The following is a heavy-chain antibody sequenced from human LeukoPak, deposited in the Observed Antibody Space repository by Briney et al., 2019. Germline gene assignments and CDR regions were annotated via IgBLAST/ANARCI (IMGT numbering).Heavy chain of an antibody. V-gene: IGHV3-66*01. CDR2: IYSGGST. CDR1: GFTVSSNY. CDR3: AKARGDYGQPFDY. D-gene: IGHD4/OR15-4a*01. Sequence: GGSLRLSCAASGFTVSSNYMSWVRQAPGKGLEGVSVIYSGGSTYYADSVKGRFTISRDNSKNTLYLQMNSLRAEDTAVYYCAKARGDYGQPFDYWGQGTLVTVSS. J-gene: IGHJ4*02.